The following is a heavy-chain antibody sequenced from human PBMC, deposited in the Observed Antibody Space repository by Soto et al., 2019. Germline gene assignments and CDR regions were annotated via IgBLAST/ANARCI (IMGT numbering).Heavy chain of an antibody. CDR1: GGCISSGGYY. V-gene: IGHV4-31*03. CDR3: ARVRRSAMVFDY. D-gene: IGHD5-18*01. J-gene: IGHJ4*02. Sequence: SSETLSLTCTVSGGCISSGGYYWSWIRQHPGKGLEWIGYIYYSGSTYYNPSLKSRVTISVDTSKNQFSLKLSSVTAADTAVYYCARVRRSAMVFDYWGQGTLVTVSS. CDR2: IYYSGST.